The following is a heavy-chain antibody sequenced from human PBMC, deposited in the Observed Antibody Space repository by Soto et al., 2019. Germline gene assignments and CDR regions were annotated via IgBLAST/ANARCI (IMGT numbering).Heavy chain of an antibody. CDR2: ISSNGGST. J-gene: IGHJ5*02. V-gene: IGHV3-64D*06. CDR3: VNALPCSGGSCYP. Sequence: PGGSXRLCCAASGFTFSSYAMSGVRKAPGKGLEYVSAISSNGGSTYYADSVKGRFTISRDNSKNTLYLQMSSLRAEDTAVYYCVNALPCSGGSCYPSGQGTLVTVSS. CDR1: GFTFSSYA. D-gene: IGHD2-15*01.